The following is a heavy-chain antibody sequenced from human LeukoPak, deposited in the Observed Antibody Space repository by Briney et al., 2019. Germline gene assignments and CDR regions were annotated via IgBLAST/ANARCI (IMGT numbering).Heavy chain of an antibody. D-gene: IGHD6-19*01. CDR2: ISGSGGST. CDR3: AKDYRTNLASSGHFDY. Sequence: PGGSLRLSCAASGFTFSSYAMSWVRQAPGKGLEWVSAISGSGGSTYYADSVKGRFTISRDNSKNTMYLQMNSLRAEDTAIYYCAKDYRTNLASSGHFDYWGQGTLVTVSS. V-gene: IGHV3-23*01. J-gene: IGHJ4*02. CDR1: GFTFSSYA.